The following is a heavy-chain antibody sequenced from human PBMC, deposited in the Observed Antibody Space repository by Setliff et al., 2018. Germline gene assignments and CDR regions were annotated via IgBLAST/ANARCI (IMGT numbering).Heavy chain of an antibody. CDR1: GHIFSSYG. D-gene: IGHD2-15*01. V-gene: IGHV1-18*01. CDR3: AISSLSICSGGSCPNAFDV. J-gene: IGHJ3*01. Sequence: WASVKVSCKASGHIFSSYGISWVRQAPGQGLEWMGWISSYNDVTNYEQRFQGRVTMTTDTSASAAYMELRGLRPDDTAIYYCAISSLSICSGGSCPNAFDVWGQGTMVTVSS. CDR2: ISSYNDVT.